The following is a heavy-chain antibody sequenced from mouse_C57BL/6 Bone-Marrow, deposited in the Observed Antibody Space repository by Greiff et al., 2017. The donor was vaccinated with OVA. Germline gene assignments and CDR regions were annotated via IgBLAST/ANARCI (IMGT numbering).Heavy chain of an antibody. V-gene: IGHV1-82*01. CDR1: GYAFSSSW. CDR3: ARHEDCYYASYFDH. Sequence: VQLQQSGPELVKPGASVKISCKASGYAFSSSWMNWVKQRPGKGLEWIGRIYPGDGDTNYNGKFKGKATLTADKSSSKAYMQLSSLTSEDSAVYFCARHEDCYYASYFDHGGQGTTLTVSS. CDR2: IYPGDGDT. D-gene: IGHD2-3*01. J-gene: IGHJ2*01.